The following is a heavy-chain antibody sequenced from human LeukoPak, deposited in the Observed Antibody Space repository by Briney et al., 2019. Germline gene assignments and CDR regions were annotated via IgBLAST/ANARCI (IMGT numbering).Heavy chain of an antibody. CDR1: GGSISNYY. J-gene: IGHJ4*02. Sequence: SESLSLTCTVSGGSISNYYWSWIRQPPGKGLEWIGYIYYSGSTNYNPSLKSRVTISVDTSKNQFSLKLSSVTAADTAVYYCARSVFGSNTKGVDYWGQGTLVTVSS. V-gene: IGHV4-59*08. D-gene: IGHD1-26*01. CDR2: IYYSGST. CDR3: ARSVFGSNTKGVDY.